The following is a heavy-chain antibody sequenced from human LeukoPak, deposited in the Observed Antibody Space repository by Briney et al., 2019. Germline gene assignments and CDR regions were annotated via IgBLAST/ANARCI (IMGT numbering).Heavy chain of an antibody. D-gene: IGHD3-22*01. Sequence: GGSLRLSCAASGFTFSSYGMHWVRQAPGKGLEWVAFIRYDGSNKYYADSVKGRFTISRDNSKNTLYLQMNSLRAEDTAVYYCAKSLDYYDSSGYYDQDYWGQGTLVTVSS. CDR2: IRYDGSNK. J-gene: IGHJ4*02. V-gene: IGHV3-30*02. CDR3: AKSLDYYDSSGYYDQDY. CDR1: GFTFSSYG.